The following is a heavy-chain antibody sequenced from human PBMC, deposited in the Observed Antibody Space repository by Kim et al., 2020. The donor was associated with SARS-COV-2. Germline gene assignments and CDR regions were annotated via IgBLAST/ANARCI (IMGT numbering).Heavy chain of an antibody. Sequence: SETLSLTCAVSGSSIGLGYYWGWIRQPPGGGLEGVGSVSHSGHTYYNSSLKSRVTMSVDTSKNLVSLMLSSVTAADTAAYYCARQVVGSWFHVDVWG. D-gene: IGHD6-13*01. CDR3: ARQVVGSWFHVDV. CDR1: GSSIGLGYY. J-gene: IGHJ3*01. V-gene: IGHV4-38-2*01. CDR2: VSHSGHT.